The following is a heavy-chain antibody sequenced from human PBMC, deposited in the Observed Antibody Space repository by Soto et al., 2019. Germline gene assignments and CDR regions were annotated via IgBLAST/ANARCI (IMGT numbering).Heavy chain of an antibody. V-gene: IGHV1-8*01. D-gene: IGHD6-6*01. J-gene: IGHJ6*03. CDR2: MNPNSGNT. Sequence: ASVKVSCKASGYTFTSYDINWVRQATGQGLEWMRWMNPNSGNTGYAQKFQGRVTMTRNTSISTAYMELSSLRSEDTAVYYCARGKDSSPNYYYCYMDVWGKGTTVTVSS. CDR3: ARGKDSSPNYYYCYMDV. CDR1: GYTFTSYD.